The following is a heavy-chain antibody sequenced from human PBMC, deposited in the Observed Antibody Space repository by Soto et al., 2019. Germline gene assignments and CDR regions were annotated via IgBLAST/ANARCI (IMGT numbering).Heavy chain of an antibody. CDR2: IWYDGSNK. J-gene: IGHJ6*02. CDR1: GFTFSSYG. D-gene: IGHD4-4*01. Sequence: GGSLRLSCAASGFTFSSYGMHWVRQAPGKGLEWVAVIWYDGSNKYYADSVKGRFTISRDNSKNTLYLQMNSLRAEDTAVYYCARAPTFYSNYEYGMDVWGQGTTVTVSS. CDR3: ARAPTFYSNYEYGMDV. V-gene: IGHV3-33*01.